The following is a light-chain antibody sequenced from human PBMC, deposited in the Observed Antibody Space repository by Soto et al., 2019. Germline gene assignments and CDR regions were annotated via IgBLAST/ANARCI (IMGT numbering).Light chain of an antibody. V-gene: IGKV1-27*01. J-gene: IGKJ1*01. CDR1: QGIFNY. CDR3: QKYNSAPWT. Sequence: DIQMTQSPSSLSASVGDTVTITCRASQGIFNYLAWYQQKPGKVPKLLIHTASTLQSGVPSRFSGSGSGTDFTLTISSLQPEDVATYYCQKYNSAPWTFGQGTKVEIK. CDR2: TAS.